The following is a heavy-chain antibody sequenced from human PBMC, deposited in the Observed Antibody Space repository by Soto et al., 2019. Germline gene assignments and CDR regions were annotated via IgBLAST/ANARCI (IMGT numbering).Heavy chain of an antibody. CDR1: GGSITGGDYY. J-gene: IGHJ4*02. V-gene: IGHV4-30-4*01. CDR3: AGGITIFGVAQGNVY. D-gene: IGHD3-3*01. CDR2: ISYSGST. Sequence: QVQLQESGPGLVKPSQTLSLTCTVSGGSITGGDYYWSWIRQPPGKGLEWIGYISYSGSTYYNPSPQSRVTISVDTSKHQFSLKLSSVTAADTAVYSCAGGITIFGVAQGNVYWGQGTLVTVSS.